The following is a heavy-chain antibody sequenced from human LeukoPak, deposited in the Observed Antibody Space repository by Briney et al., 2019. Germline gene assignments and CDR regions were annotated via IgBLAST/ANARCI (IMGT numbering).Heavy chain of an antibody. V-gene: IGHV3-21*01. CDR1: GFTFTTYT. CDR2: ISPGSSYI. D-gene: IGHD6-19*01. J-gene: IGHJ4*02. Sequence: PGGSLRLSCAASGFTFTTYTVNWVRQAPGKGLEWVSSISPGSSYIYYADSVKGRFTISRDDAKNSLYLQMNSLRAEDTAVYYCARDTPVAGTPFDYWGQGTLVTVSS. CDR3: ARDTPVAGTPFDY.